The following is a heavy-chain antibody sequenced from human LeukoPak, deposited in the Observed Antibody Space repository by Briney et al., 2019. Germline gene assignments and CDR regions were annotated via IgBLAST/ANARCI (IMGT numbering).Heavy chain of an antibody. CDR2: INPNSGGT. J-gene: IGHJ4*02. CDR3: ARDPTEYYDFWSGYYYY. CDR1: GYTFTGYY. V-gene: IGHV1-2*02. D-gene: IGHD3-3*01. Sequence: GASVKVSCKASGYTFTGYYMHWVRQAPGQGLEWMGWINPNSGGTNYAQKFQGRVTMTRDTSISTAYMELSRLRSDDTAVYYCARDPTEYYDFWSGYYYYWGQGTLVTVSS.